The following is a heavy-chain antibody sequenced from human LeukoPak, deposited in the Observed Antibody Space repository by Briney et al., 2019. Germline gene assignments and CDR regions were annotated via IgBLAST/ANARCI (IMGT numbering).Heavy chain of an antibody. J-gene: IGHJ4*02. CDR3: ARDKVLPYYFDY. CDR2: ISAYNGNT. Sequence: ASVKVSRKASGYTFTSYGISWVRQAPGQGLEWMGWISAYNGNTNYAQKLQGRVTMTTDTSTSTAYMELRSLRSDDTAVYYCARDKVLPYYFDYWGQGTLVTVSS. CDR1: GYTFTSYG. V-gene: IGHV1-18*01.